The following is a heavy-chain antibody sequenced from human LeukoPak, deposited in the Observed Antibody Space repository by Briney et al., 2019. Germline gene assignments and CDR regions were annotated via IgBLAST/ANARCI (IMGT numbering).Heavy chain of an antibody. Sequence: GGSLRLSCAASGFTFKKYWMNWVRQVPGKGLECLANIKEDGSETYYADPVKGRFTISRDNSKNTLYLQMNSLRAEDTAVYYCARDGDAFDIWGQGTMVTVSS. V-gene: IGHV3-7*01. CDR1: GFTFKKYW. CDR2: IKEDGSET. CDR3: ARDGDAFDI. J-gene: IGHJ3*02.